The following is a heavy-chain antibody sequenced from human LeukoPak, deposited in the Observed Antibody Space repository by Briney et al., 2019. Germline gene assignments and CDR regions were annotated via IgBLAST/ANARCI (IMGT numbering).Heavy chain of an antibody. Sequence: SETLSLTCAVSGGSISSGGYSWSWIRQPPGKGLEWIGYIYHSGSTYYNPSLKSRVTISVDTSKNQFSLKLSSVTAADTAVYYCARGPGSSFQPWGQGTLVTVSS. CDR2: IYHSGST. CDR3: ARGPGSSFQP. V-gene: IGHV4-30-2*01. J-gene: IGHJ5*02. CDR1: GGSISSGGYS. D-gene: IGHD6-13*01.